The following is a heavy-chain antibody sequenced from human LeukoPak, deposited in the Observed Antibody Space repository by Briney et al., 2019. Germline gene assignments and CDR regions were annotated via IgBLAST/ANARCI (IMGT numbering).Heavy chain of an antibody. J-gene: IGHJ4*02. CDR3: AKGPLCSGGSCQRFDC. CDR1: GLTFSSYD. CDR2: ISVSGSTT. Sequence: PGGSLRLSCAASGLTFSSYDMSWVRQAPGKGLAWVSAISVSGSTTYHADSVKGRFTISRDNSKNTLYLQMNSLRVEDTAVYYCAKGPLCSGGSCQRFDCWGQGTLVTVSS. D-gene: IGHD2-15*01. V-gene: IGHV3-23*01.